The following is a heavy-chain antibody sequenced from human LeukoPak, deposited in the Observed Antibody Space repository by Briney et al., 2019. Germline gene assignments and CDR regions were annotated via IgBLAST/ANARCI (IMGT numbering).Heavy chain of an antibody. Sequence: ASVTVSCKASGYTFTSYGISWVRQAPGQGLEWMGWISAYNGNTNYAQKLQGRVTMTTDTSTSTAYMELRSLRSDDTAVYYCARVATSYYYDSSGYYPFFYWGQGTLVTVSS. J-gene: IGHJ4*02. CDR2: ISAYNGNT. CDR3: ARVATSYYYDSSGYYPFFY. D-gene: IGHD3-22*01. V-gene: IGHV1-18*01. CDR1: GYTFTSYG.